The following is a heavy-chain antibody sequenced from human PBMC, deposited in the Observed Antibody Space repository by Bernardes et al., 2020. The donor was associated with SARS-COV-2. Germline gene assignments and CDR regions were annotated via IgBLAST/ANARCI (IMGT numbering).Heavy chain of an antibody. J-gene: IGHJ6*02. CDR2: IYSDGSST. CDR3: ARGGIGAPTGFYYYYYGMDV. V-gene: IGHV3-74*01. CDR1: GFRFSDYW. D-gene: IGHD3-16*01. Sequence: GGSLRLSCAASGFRFSDYWMHWVRQAPGKGLVWVSRIYSDGSSTTYADSVKGRFTISRDNAKNTLYLQMNSLRAEDTAVYYCARGGIGAPTGFYYYYYGMDVWGQGTTVTVSS.